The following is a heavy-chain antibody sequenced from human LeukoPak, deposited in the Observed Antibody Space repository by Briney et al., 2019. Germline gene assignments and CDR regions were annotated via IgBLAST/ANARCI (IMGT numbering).Heavy chain of an antibody. V-gene: IGHV4-30-2*01. CDR3: ARMYSGTYGGIDY. D-gene: IGHD1-26*01. CDR1: GGSISSGDYS. Sequence: SQTLSLTCAVSGGSISSGDYSWSWIRQPPGNGLEWIGYIYTSGSTNYNPSLKSRVTMSVDTPKNQFSLKLTSVTAADTGVYYCARMYSGTYGGIDYWGQGTLVTVSS. CDR2: IYTSGST. J-gene: IGHJ4*02.